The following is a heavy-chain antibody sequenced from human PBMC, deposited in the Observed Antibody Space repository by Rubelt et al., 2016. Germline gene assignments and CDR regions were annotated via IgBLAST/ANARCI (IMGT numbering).Heavy chain of an antibody. Sequence: EVQLVESGGGLVQPGGSLRLSCAASGFTFSNYWMHWVRQAPGKGPVWVSSIISSRSYINYADSVKGRFTISRENAKNELYLKINGLRAEDTAVYYRASEGDSGSYYPRWGQGTLVTVSS. CDR1: GFTFSNYW. J-gene: IGHJ4*02. V-gene: IGHV3-21*01. CDR3: ASEGDSGSYYPR. D-gene: IGHD1-26*01. CDR2: IISSRSYI.